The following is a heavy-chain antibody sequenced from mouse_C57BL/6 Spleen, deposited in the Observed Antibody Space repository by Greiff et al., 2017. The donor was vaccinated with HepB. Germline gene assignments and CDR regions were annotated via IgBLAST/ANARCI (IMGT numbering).Heavy chain of an antibody. Sequence: VKLVESGAELARPGASVKMSCKASGYTFTSYTMHWVKQRPGQGLEWIGYINPSSGYTKYNQKFKDKATLTADKSSSTAYMQLSSLTSEDSAVYYCARYSTPAKVYFDYWGQGTTLTVSS. V-gene: IGHV1-4*01. CDR1: GYTFTSYT. D-gene: IGHD1-3*01. J-gene: IGHJ2*01. CDR2: INPSSGYT. CDR3: ARYSTPAKVYFDY.